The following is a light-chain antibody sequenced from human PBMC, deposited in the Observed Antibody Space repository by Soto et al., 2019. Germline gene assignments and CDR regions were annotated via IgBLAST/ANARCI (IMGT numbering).Light chain of an antibody. V-gene: IGKV2-28*01. CDR3: MQALQTRT. CDR2: LGS. CDR1: QSLLHSNGYNY. Sequence: SVMTQSPLSLPVTPGEPACIACRSSQSLLHSNGYNYLDWYLQKPGQSPQLLIYLGSNRASGVPDRFSGSGSGTDFPLKISRVEAEDVGVYYCMQALQTRTFGQGTKVDIK. J-gene: IGKJ1*01.